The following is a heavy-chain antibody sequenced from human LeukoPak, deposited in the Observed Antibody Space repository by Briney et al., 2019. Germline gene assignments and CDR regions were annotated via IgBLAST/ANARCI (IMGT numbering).Heavy chain of an antibody. CDR2: IYYSGRT. V-gene: IGHV4-31*03. D-gene: IGHD3-10*01. J-gene: IGHJ4*02. CDR3: ARDRGSGSFLPYFAY. Sequence: ASETLSLTCTVSGDSIAGGGYYWSWLRQHPGKGLEWIGYIYYSGRTYYNPSLKSRVTISVDTSKNQFSLKLNSVAAADTAVYYCARDRGSGSFLPYFAYWGQGTLVTVSS. CDR1: GDSIAGGGYY.